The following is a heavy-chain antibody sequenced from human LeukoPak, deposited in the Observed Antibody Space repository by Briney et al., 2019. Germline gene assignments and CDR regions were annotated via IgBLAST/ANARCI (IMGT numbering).Heavy chain of an antibody. CDR1: GFTFSSYS. D-gene: IGHD3-10*01. CDR2: ISSSSSYI. Sequence: GGSLRLSCAASGFTFSSYSMDWVRQAPGKGLEWVSSISSSSSYIYYADSVKGRFTISRDNAKNSLYLQMNSLRAEVTAVYYCGESGTGDFDHWGQGTLVTVSS. CDR3: GESGTGDFDH. J-gene: IGHJ4*02. V-gene: IGHV3-21*01.